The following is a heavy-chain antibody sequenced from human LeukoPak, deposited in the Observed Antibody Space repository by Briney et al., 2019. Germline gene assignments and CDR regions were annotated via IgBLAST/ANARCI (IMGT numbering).Heavy chain of an antibody. Sequence: GGSLRLSCAASGFTFSSYWMSWVRQAPGKGLEWVANIKQDGSEKYYVDSVKGRFTISRDNAKNSLYLQMNSLRAEDTAVYYCARTIAAADNWFDPWGQRTLVTVSS. CDR3: ARTIAAADNWFDP. CDR1: GFTFSSYW. CDR2: IKQDGSEK. V-gene: IGHV3-7*01. D-gene: IGHD6-13*01. J-gene: IGHJ5*02.